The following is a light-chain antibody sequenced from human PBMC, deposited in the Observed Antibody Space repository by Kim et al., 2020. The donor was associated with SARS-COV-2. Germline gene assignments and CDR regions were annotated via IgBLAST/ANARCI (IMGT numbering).Light chain of an antibody. Sequence: EIVLTQSPGTLSLSPGERATLSCRASQSVSSNYLAWYQQKPGQAPRLLIYGASSRVTGIPDRFSGSGSGTDFTLTITRLEPEDFAVYYCQQYSSSPATFGQGTKVEVK. CDR3: QQYSSSPAT. V-gene: IGKV3-20*01. CDR2: GAS. CDR1: QSVSSNY. J-gene: IGKJ1*01.